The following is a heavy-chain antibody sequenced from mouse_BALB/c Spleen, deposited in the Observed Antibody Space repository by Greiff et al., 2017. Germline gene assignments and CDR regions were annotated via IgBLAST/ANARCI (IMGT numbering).Heavy chain of an antibody. CDR3: ASDGSSYGGFAY. Sequence: EVQRVESGAELVKPGASVKLSCTASGFNIKDTYMHWVKQRPEQGLEWIGRIDPANGNTKYDPKFQGKATITADTSSNTAYLQLSSLTSEDTAVYYCASDGSSYGGFAYWGQGTLVTVSA. CDR2: IDPANGNT. CDR1: GFNIKDTY. V-gene: IGHV14-3*02. D-gene: IGHD1-1*01. J-gene: IGHJ3*01.